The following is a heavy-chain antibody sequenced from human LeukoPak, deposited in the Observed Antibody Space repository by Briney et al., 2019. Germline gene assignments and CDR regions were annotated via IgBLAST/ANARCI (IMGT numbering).Heavy chain of an antibody. CDR3: ATKVPGTSHFSS. J-gene: IGHJ4*02. CDR2: VSGSGSEI. D-gene: IGHD6-19*01. CDR1: GFTFNDFE. V-gene: IGHV3-48*03. Sequence: GGSLRLSCAASGFTFNDFEMNWVRQAPGKGLEWISYVSGSGSEIHYGDSVKGRFIISRDNAQSSLYLQMNSLRAEDTAVYYCATKVPGTSHFSSWGGGTLVTVSS.